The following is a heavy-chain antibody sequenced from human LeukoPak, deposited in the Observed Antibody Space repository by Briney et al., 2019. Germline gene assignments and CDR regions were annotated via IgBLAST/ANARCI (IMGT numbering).Heavy chain of an antibody. CDR1: GYTFTGYY. Sequence: ASVKVSCTASGYTFTGYYMHWVRQAPGQGLEWMGWINPNSGGTNYAQKFQGRVTMTRDTSISTAYMELSRLRSDDTAVYYCARDRDSGYDLWFDPWGQGTLVTVSS. D-gene: IGHD5-12*01. CDR2: INPNSGGT. CDR3: ARDRDSGYDLWFDP. J-gene: IGHJ5*02. V-gene: IGHV1-2*02.